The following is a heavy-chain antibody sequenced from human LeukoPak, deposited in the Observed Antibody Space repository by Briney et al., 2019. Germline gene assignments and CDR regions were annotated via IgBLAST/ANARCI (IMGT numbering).Heavy chain of an antibody. CDR1: GGPISSYY. V-gene: IGHV4-4*07. CDR3: ARVARLYSSGWYDGWFDP. D-gene: IGHD6-19*01. Sequence: SETLSLTCTVSGGPISSYYWSWIRQPAGKGLEWIGRIYTSGSTNYNPSLKSRVTMSVDTSKNQFSLKLSSVTAADTAVYYCARVARLYSSGWYDGWFDPWGQGTLVTVSS. CDR2: IYTSGST. J-gene: IGHJ5*02.